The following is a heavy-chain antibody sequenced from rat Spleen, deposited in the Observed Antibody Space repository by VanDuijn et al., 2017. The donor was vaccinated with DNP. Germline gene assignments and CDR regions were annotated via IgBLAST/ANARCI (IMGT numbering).Heavy chain of an antibody. CDR1: GFTFSSYW. D-gene: IGHD1-12*01. Sequence: EVQLVETGGGLVQPGKSLKLSCVASGFTFSSYWMYWIRQAPGKGLEWLSSINTDGGKTYYPDSVKGRFTISRDNAENTVYLQMNSLRSEDTATYYCARHRTIMPYYYAMDAWGQGASVTVSS. CDR3: ARHRTIMPYYYAMDA. J-gene: IGHJ4*01. CDR2: INTDGGKT. V-gene: IGHV5-58*01.